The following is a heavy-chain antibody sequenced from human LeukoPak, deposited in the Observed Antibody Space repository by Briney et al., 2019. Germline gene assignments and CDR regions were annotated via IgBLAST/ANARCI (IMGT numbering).Heavy chain of an antibody. V-gene: IGHV1-2*06. CDR2: INPNSGGT. CDR1: GYTFTGYY. J-gene: IGHJ4*02. D-gene: IGHD3-22*01. Sequence: ASVKVSCKASGYTFTGYYMHWVRQAPGQGLEWMGRINPNSGGTNYAQKFQGRVTMTRDTSISTAYMELSRLRSDDTAVYYCARDSPGIVVVTKGFDYWGQGPLVTVSS. CDR3: ARDSPGIVVVTKGFDY.